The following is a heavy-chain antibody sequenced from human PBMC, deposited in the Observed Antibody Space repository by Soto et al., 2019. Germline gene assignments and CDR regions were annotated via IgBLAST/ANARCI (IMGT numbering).Heavy chain of an antibody. D-gene: IGHD2-8*01. Sequence: SETLSLTCTVSGGSVNSGGYYWSWIRQPPGKGLEWIGFIFYNGGTSYNPSLGSRVTISADTSKTVFSLNLNFVTAADTAVYYCARGDHGPRRFYFDTWGQGTLVTVSS. CDR2: IFYNGGT. V-gene: IGHV4-61*03. CDR3: ARGDHGPRRFYFDT. J-gene: IGHJ4*02. CDR1: GGSVNSGGYY.